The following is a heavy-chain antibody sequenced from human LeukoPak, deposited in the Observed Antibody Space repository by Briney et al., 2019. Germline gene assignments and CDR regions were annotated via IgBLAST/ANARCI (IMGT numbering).Heavy chain of an antibody. Sequence: GASVKVSCKASGYTFAVYHMHWVRQAPGQGLEWMGWINPNSGGTNYAQKFQGRVTMTSDTSIGTAYMELSRLRSDDTAVYYCARGSSSWPYPSDYWGQGTLVTVSS. J-gene: IGHJ4*02. CDR3: ARGSSSWPYPSDY. V-gene: IGHV1-2*02. CDR2: INPNSGGT. D-gene: IGHD6-13*01. CDR1: GYTFAVYH.